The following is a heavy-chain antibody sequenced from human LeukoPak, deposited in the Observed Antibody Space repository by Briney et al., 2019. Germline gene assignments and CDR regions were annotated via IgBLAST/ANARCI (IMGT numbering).Heavy chain of an antibody. CDR2: INPKSGAT. CDR1: GYDLSGRF. CDR3: AREVLLYGLDV. J-gene: IGHJ6*03. Sequence: ASVKVSCKASGYDLSGRFIHWLRQASGQGLEYRGWINPKSGATIYTQKFEGRVVLSRDTAISTVYMELRWLKADDTAVYYCAREVLLYGLDVWGNGTTVIIS. D-gene: IGHD2/OR15-2a*01. V-gene: IGHV1-2*02.